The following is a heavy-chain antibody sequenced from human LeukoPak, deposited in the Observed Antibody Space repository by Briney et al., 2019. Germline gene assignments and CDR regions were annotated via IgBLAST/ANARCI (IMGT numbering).Heavy chain of an antibody. CDR3: ARVVPAAMDAFDI. J-gene: IGHJ3*02. V-gene: IGHV1-2*02. CDR2: INPNSGGT. CDR1: GYTFTGYY. D-gene: IGHD2-2*01. Sequence: GASVKVSCKASGYTFTGYYMHWVRQAPGQGLEWMGWINPNSGGTIYAQKFQGRVTMTRDTSISTDYMELSRLRSDDTAVYYCARVVPAAMDAFDIWGQGRMVTVSS.